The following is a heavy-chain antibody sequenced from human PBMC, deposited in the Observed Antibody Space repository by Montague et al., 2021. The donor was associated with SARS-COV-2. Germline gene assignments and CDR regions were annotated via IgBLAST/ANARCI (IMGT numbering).Heavy chain of an antibody. CDR2: TFYSGGT. J-gene: IGHJ4*02. CDR1: GGSISSSSYY. D-gene: IGHD3-10*01. V-gene: IGHV4-39*01. CDR3: ARLPDQLLWFGELFDY. Sequence: SETLSLTCTVSGGSISSSSYYWGWIRQPPGKGLEWMGRTFYSGGTSYNPSLKSRVTISVDTSKNQFSLKLSSVTAADTAVYYCARLPDQLLWFGELFDYWGQGTLVTVSS.